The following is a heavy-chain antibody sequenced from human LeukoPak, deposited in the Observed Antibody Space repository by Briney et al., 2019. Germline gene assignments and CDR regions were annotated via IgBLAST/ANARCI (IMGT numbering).Heavy chain of an antibody. J-gene: IGHJ5*02. CDR1: GYTFTGYY. CDR2: INPNSGGT. D-gene: IGHD3-3*01. CDR3: ARNLMGITIFGVVIFPSNGEFDP. Sequence: ASVKVFCKASGYTFTGYYMHWARLAPGQGLEWMGRINPNSGGTNYAQKFQGRVTMTRDTSISTAYMELSRLRSDDTAVYYCARNLMGITIFGVVIFPSNGEFDPWGQGTLVTVSS. V-gene: IGHV1-2*06.